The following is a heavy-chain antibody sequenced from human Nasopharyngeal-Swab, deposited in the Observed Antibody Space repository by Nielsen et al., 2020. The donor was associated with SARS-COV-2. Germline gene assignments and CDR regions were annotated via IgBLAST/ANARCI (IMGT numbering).Heavy chain of an antibody. CDR1: GFTFGDYA. CDR2: ISGRGTNI. J-gene: IGHJ4*02. CDR3: ARVGLFDY. V-gene: IGHV3-11*04. Sequence: SLKISCTASGFTFGDYAMSWFRQAPGKGLEWVSYISGRGTNIYYAESVKGRFTISRDNAKNSLYLQLNSLRAEDTAVYYCARVGLFDYWGQGTLVTVSS.